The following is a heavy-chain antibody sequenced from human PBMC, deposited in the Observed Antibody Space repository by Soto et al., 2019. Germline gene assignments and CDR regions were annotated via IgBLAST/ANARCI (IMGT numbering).Heavy chain of an antibody. CDR2: INSDGSST. D-gene: IGHD2-15*01. CDR1: GFTFSSYW. Sequence: EVQLVESGGGLVQPGGSLRLSCAASGFTFSSYWMHWVRQAPGKGLVWVSRINSDGSSTSYADSVKGRFTISRDNAKNTLYLQMNSLRAEDTAVYYCARGLVARYYYYYGMDVWGQGTTVTVSS. J-gene: IGHJ6*02. V-gene: IGHV3-74*01. CDR3: ARGLVARYYYYYGMDV.